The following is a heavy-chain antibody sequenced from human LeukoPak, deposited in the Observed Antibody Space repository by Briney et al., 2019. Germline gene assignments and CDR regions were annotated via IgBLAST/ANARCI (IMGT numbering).Heavy chain of an antibody. Sequence: PSETLSLTCTVSGGSISSSSYYWGWIRQPPGRGLEWIGSIYYSGSTYYNPSLKSRVTISVDTSKNQFSLKLSSVTAADTAVYYCARPGKTDIFFDYWGQGTLVTVSS. J-gene: IGHJ4*02. CDR1: GGSISSSSYY. V-gene: IGHV4-39*01. D-gene: IGHD3-9*01. CDR2: IYYSGST. CDR3: ARPGKTDIFFDY.